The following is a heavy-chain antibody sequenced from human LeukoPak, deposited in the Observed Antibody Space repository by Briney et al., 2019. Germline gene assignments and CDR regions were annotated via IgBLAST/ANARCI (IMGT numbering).Heavy chain of an antibody. D-gene: IGHD6-19*01. CDR3: AKDPQAAAVAGPDY. CDR1: GFTFSSYG. CDR2: ISYDGSNK. J-gene: IGHJ4*02. Sequence: GRSLGLSCAASGFTFSSYGMHWVRQAPGKGLEWVAVISYDGSNKYYADSVKGRFTISRDNSKNTLYLQMNSLRAEDTAVYYCAKDPQAAAVAGPDYWGQGTLVTVSS. V-gene: IGHV3-30*18.